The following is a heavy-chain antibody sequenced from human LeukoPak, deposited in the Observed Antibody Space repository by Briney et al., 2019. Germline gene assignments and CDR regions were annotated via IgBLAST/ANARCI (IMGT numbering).Heavy chain of an antibody. CDR3: ARSPDGFDY. CDR2: IKPDENEK. V-gene: IGHV3-7*01. D-gene: IGHD1-14*01. J-gene: IGHJ4*02. Sequence: SGGSLRLSCAASGFTFSSYAMSWVRQAPGKGLEWVANIKPDENEKYYVDSVKGRFTISRDNAKNSLYLQMNSLRAEDTAVYYCARSPDGFDYWGQGALVTVSS. CDR1: GFTFSSYA.